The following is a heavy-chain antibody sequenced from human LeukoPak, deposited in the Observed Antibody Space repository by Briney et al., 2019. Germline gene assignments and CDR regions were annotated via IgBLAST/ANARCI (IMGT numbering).Heavy chain of an antibody. V-gene: IGHV4-34*01. CDR3: ARGLIVVVPASKPRRRSWFDP. CDR1: GGSFSGYY. J-gene: IGHJ5*02. CDR2: INHSGST. Sequence: SETLSLTCAVYGGSFSGYYWSWIRQPPGKGLEWIGEINHSGSTNYNPSLKSRVTISVDTSKNQFSLKLSSVTAADTAVYYCARGLIVVVPASKPRRRSWFDPWGQGTLVTVSS. D-gene: IGHD2-2*01.